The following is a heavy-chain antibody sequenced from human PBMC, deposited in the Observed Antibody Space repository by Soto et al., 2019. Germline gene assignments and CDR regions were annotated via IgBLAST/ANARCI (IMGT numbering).Heavy chain of an antibody. CDR2: ISSSGSTI. D-gene: IGHD3-10*01. Sequence: PGGSLRLSCAASGFTFSDYYMSWISQAPGKGLEWVSYISSSGSTIYYADSVKGRFTISRDNAKNSLYLQMNSLRAEDTAVYYCARVRYYDSGSSINWFDPWGQGTLVPVSS. J-gene: IGHJ5*02. CDR1: GFTFSDYY. CDR3: ARVRYYDSGSSINWFDP. V-gene: IGHV3-11*01.